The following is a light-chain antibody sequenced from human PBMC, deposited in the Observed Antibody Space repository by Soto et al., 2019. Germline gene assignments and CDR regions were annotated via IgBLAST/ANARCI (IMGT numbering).Light chain of an antibody. CDR3: KQYNSYSWT. CDR2: DAS. Sequence: DIHITHSAPPLSPPVGYTATITCRASPSISSWLAWYQQKPGKAPKLLIYDASSLESGVPSGFSGSGSGTEFTLSSSSLQTDDFATYSCKQYNSYSWTFGQGTKVGIK. CDR1: PSISSW. J-gene: IGKJ1*01. V-gene: IGKV1-5*01.